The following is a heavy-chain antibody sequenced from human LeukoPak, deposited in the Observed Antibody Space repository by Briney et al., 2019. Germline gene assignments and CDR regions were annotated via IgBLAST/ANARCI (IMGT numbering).Heavy chain of an antibody. CDR3: AKKKMSGKITGASLY. J-gene: IGHJ4*02. CDR2: INAYNGNT. V-gene: IGHV1-18*01. D-gene: IGHD1-14*01. Sequence: PGQGLEWMGWINAYNGNTHYAQKFRGRLTMTTDTSTTAAYLELRIFKSDDTLVYYCAKKKMSGKITGASLYWGQRPLVTVSS.